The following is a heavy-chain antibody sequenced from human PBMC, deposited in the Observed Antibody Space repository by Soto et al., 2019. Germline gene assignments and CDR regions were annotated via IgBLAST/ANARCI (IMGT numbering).Heavy chain of an antibody. Sequence: GGSRKISCNGSGYSFTSWWIRWVLHMPGKGLEWMGIVYPGDSDTRYPPSFQGQVTITADTSTSTAYLQWSSLKASDTVMYYCARKISNVRYYYYAKDVWGQGTTVTVSS. CDR1: GYSFTSWW. CDR3: ARKISNVRYYYYAKDV. CDR2: VYPGDSDT. D-gene: IGHD4-4*01. J-gene: IGHJ6*02. V-gene: IGHV5-51*01.